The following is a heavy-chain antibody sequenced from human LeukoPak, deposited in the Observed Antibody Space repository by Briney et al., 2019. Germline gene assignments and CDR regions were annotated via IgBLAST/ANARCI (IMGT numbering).Heavy chain of an antibody. CDR1: GFTFDDYA. V-gene: IGHV3-9*01. Sequence: GGSLRLSCAAPGFTFDDYAMHWGREAPGKGLGWVSGISWNSGSKGYADSVKGRFTISRDNAKNSLYLQMNSLRAEDTALYYCAKALGRYYDSSGYYLSDAFDIWGQGTMVTVSS. CDR2: ISWNSGSK. J-gene: IGHJ3*02. CDR3: AKALGRYYDSSGYYLSDAFDI. D-gene: IGHD3-22*01.